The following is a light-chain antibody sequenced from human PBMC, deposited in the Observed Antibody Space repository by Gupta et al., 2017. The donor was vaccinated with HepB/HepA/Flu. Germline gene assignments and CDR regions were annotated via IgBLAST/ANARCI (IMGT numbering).Light chain of an antibody. CDR1: SGHSSYA. CDR3: QTWGTGGV. CDR2: LNSDGSH. Sequence: QLVLTQSPSASASLGASVKLTCILSSGHSSYAIAWHQQQPEKGPRYLMKLNSDGSHSKGDGIPDRFSGSSSGAERYLTISSLQSEDEADYYCQTWGTGGVFGGGTKLTVL. V-gene: IGLV4-69*01. J-gene: IGLJ2*01.